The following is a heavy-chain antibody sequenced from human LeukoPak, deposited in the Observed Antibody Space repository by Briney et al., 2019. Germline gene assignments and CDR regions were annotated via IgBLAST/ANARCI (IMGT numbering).Heavy chain of an antibody. CDR3: AELGITMIGGV. CDR2: INSDGGTT. Sequence: GGSLRLSCGASGFTFGTYWMHWVRQAPGKGLVWVSGINSDGGTTTYADSVKGRFTISRDNSKNTLYLQMNSLRAEDTAVYYCAELGITMIGGVWGKGTTVTISS. V-gene: IGHV3-74*01. CDR1: GFTFGTYW. J-gene: IGHJ6*04. D-gene: IGHD3-10*02.